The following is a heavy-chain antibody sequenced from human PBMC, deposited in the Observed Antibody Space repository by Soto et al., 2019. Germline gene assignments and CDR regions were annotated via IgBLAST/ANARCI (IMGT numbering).Heavy chain of an antibody. CDR2: ISGSGGST. J-gene: IGHJ4*02. CDR1: GFTFSCYV. CDR3: ANYLSNSCRAFDY. Sequence: EVQLLESGGGLVQPGGSLRLSCAASGFTFSCYVMSWVHQAPGKGLEWVSAISGSGGSTYYADSVKGRFTISRDNSKNTLYLQMNSLRAEDTAVYFCANYLSNSCRAFDYWGQGTLVTVSS. V-gene: IGHV3-23*01. D-gene: IGHD2-2*01.